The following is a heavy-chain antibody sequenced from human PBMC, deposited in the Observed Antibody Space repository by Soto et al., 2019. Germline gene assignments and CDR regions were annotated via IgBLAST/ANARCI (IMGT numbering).Heavy chain of an antibody. CDR1: GGSISSSSYY. J-gene: IGHJ6*02. CDR2: IYYSGST. Sequence: QLQLQESGPGLVKPSETLSLTCTVSGGSISSSSYYWGWIRQPPGKGLEWIGSIYYSGSTYYNPSLKRRLTISVATSKNQCSLKLSSVTAADTAVYYCARRLYYDSSGFEGGGMDVWGQGTTVTVSS. V-gene: IGHV4-39*01. CDR3: ARRLYYDSSGFEGGGMDV. D-gene: IGHD3-22*01.